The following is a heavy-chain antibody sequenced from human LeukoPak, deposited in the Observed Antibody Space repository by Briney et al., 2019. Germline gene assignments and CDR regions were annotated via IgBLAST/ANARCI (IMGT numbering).Heavy chain of an antibody. J-gene: IGHJ6*03. Sequence: GGSLRLSCAASGFTSYSYWMHWVRQAPGKGLVWVSRINIDGSRIDYADSVRGRFTMSRDIAKNTLYLQMNSLRADDTAVYYCAREVEEVPGAMGVYYYYYMDVWGKGTTVTVSS. V-gene: IGHV3-74*01. CDR1: GFTSYSYW. D-gene: IGHD2-2*01. CDR3: AREVEEVPGAMGVYYYYYMDV. CDR2: INIDGSRI.